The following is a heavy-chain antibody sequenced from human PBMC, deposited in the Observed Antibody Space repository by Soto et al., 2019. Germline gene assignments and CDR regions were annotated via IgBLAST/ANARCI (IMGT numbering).Heavy chain of an antibody. Sequence: GGSLRLSCAASGFTFSNYVIDWVRQAPGQGLEWVALISHDGNNKQYGDSVTGRFTISRDNSKNTLSLQMDTLRAEDTAVYYCAREDESSGYAGTFHHWGQGTQVTVSS. CDR1: GFTFSNYV. V-gene: IGHV3-30-3*01. D-gene: IGHD3-22*01. J-gene: IGHJ1*01. CDR2: ISHDGNNK. CDR3: AREDESSGYAGTFHH.